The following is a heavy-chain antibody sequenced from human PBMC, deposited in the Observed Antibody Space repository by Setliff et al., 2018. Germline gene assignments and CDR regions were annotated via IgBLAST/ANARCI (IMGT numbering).Heavy chain of an antibody. CDR3: ARHLSSGSYYGGAYYYMDV. CDR2: VDHSGNT. J-gene: IGHJ6*03. Sequence: SETLSLTCTVSGDSISRSTYYWGWIRQSPGKGLDWIGTVDHSGNTFYHPSLKSRVTISGDTSKTQFSLRLISVTAADTAVYYCARHLSSGSYYGGAYYYMDVWGKGTTVTSP. V-gene: IGHV4-39*01. D-gene: IGHD1-26*01. CDR1: GDSISRSTYY.